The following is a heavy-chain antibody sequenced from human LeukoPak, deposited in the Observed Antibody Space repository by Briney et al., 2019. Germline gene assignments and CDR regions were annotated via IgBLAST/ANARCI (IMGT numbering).Heavy chain of an antibody. J-gene: IGHJ5*02. V-gene: IGHV4-4*07. D-gene: IGHD2-21*02. CDR3: ARVTDPRYNWFDP. Sequence: SETLSLTCTVSGGSISSYYWTWIRQPAGKGPEWIGRIHASGSTNYNPSLKSRVNMSVDTSKNQFSLKLNSVTAADTAVYYCARVTDPRYNWFDPWGQGTLVTVSS. CDR1: GGSISSYY. CDR2: IHASGST.